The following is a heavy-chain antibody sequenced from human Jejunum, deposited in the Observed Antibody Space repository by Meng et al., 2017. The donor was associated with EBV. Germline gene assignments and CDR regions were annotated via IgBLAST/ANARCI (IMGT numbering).Heavy chain of an antibody. V-gene: IGHV4-4*02. CDR1: GGSISTDNW. Sequence: QVHRQESGPGLGKPSGTRSLTCAGSGGSISTDNWGTWVRQPPGKGLEYIGEIHHSGSTKYNPSLNSRVTISVDKSNNHFSLNLSSVTAADTAVYYCARDRGVEDYWGQGTLVTVSS. CDR2: IHHSGST. D-gene: IGHD5-24*01. J-gene: IGHJ4*02. CDR3: ARDRGVEDY.